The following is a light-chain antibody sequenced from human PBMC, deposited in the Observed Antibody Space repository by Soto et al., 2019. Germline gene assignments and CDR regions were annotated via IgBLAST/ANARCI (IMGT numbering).Light chain of an antibody. CDR3: QQYINWPLT. CDR1: QSVRGN. Sequence: EIVMTQSPATLSVSPGERATLSCRASQSVRGNLAWYQQKPGQAPRLLIYGASTRATDIPARFSGSGSETEFTLTISSLQSEDVAIYYCQQYINWPLTFGGGTKVEIK. V-gene: IGKV3-15*01. J-gene: IGKJ4*01. CDR2: GAS.